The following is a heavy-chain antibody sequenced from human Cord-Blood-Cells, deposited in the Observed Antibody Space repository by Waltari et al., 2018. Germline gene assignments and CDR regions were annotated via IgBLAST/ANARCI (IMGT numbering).Heavy chain of an antibody. CDR1: GDTFTSYA. CDR3: ARGSRTKWELYYFDY. D-gene: IGHD1-26*01. CDR2: INAGNGNT. J-gene: IGHJ4*02. V-gene: IGHV1-3*01. Sequence: QVQLVQSGAEVRKHGASVKVSCKASGDTFTSYAMHWVRQASGQRLEWMGWINAGNGNTKYSQKFQGRVTITRDTSASTAYMELSSLRSEDTAVYYCARGSRTKWELYYFDYWGQGTLVTVSS.